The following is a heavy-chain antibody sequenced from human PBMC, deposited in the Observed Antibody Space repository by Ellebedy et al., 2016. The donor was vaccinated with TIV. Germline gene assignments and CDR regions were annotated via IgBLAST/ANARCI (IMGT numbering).Heavy chain of an antibody. V-gene: IGHV3-23*01. Sequence: PGGSLRLSCAASGFTFSSSAMSWVRQAPGKGLEWVSGFGVSGDTTYYADSVKGRFTISRDNSRNTLYLQMNSLRAEHTAIYYCAKGRSGTYIHHAFDYWGQGTLVTVSS. J-gene: IGHJ4*02. CDR3: AKGRSGTYIHHAFDY. D-gene: IGHD1-14*01. CDR1: GFTFSSSA. CDR2: FGVSGDTT.